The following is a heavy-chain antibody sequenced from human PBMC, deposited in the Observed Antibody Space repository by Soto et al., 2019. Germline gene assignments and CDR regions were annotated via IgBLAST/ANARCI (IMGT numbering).Heavy chain of an antibody. Sequence: QVQLVQSGTEVKKPGCSVRVSCKASGGTSNRFAFSWVRQAPGQGLEWMGGSIPIFGTANYAPRFQGRATITADESTSTGYMELSGLRSDDTATYYCATGRGSGGFDSWGQGTQVLVPS. CDR3: ATGRGSGGFDS. D-gene: IGHD2-15*01. J-gene: IGHJ4*02. CDR1: GGTSNRFA. V-gene: IGHV1-69*01. CDR2: SIPIFGTA.